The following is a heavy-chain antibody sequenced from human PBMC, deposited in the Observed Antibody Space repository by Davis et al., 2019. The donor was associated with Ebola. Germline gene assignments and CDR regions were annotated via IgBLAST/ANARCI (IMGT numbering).Heavy chain of an antibody. CDR3: ARMYSSSWYYFDS. D-gene: IGHD6-13*01. V-gene: IGHV4-34*09. CDR1: GGSFSGHQ. Sequence: SETLSLTCAVYGGSFSGHQWSWIRQPPGKGLEWIGEINHSGSTKYNPSLKSRVTISLDTSKNQFSLKLYSVTAADTAVYHCARMYSSSWYYFDSWGQGTLVTVSS. CDR2: INHSGST. J-gene: IGHJ4*02.